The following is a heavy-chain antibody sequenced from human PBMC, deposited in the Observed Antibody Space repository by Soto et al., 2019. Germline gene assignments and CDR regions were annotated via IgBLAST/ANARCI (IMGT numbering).Heavy chain of an antibody. CDR1: GFTFSSYG. D-gene: IGHD2-15*01. Sequence: QVQLVESGGGVVQPARSLRLSCAASGFTFSSYGMHWVRQAPGKGLEWVAVISYDGSNKYYADSVKGRFTISRDNSKNTLYLQMNSLRAEDTAVYYCAKVGCSGGSCYRGGAFDIWGQGTMVTVSS. V-gene: IGHV3-30*18. J-gene: IGHJ3*02. CDR3: AKVGCSGGSCYRGGAFDI. CDR2: ISYDGSNK.